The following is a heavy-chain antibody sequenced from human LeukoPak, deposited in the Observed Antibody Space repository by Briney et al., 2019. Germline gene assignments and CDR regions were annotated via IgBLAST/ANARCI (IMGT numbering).Heavy chain of an antibody. Sequence: GGSLRLSCAASGFTFSSYGMHWVRQAPGKGLEWVAFIRYDGSNKYYADSVKGRFTISRDNSKNTLYLQMNSLRAEDTAVYYCNKVVVAAKGFDPWGQGTLVTVSS. D-gene: IGHD2-15*01. CDR3: NKVVVAAKGFDP. CDR1: GFTFSSYG. CDR2: IRYDGSNK. V-gene: IGHV3-30*02. J-gene: IGHJ5*02.